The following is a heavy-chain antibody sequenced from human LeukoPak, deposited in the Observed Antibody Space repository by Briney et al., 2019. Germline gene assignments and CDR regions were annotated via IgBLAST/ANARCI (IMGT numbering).Heavy chain of an antibody. CDR1: GGSVSSGSSF. CDR2: IYHSGNT. V-gene: IGHV4-61*01. J-gene: IGHJ5*02. CDR3: ARDRRYCSSTSCYGGFDP. Sequence: PSETLSLTCTVSGGSVSSGSSFWSWIRQPPGKGLEWIGYIYHSGNTNYNPSLKSRVTISVDRSKNQFSLKLSSVTAADTAVYYCARDRRYCSSTSCYGGFDPWGQGTLVTVSS. D-gene: IGHD2-2*01.